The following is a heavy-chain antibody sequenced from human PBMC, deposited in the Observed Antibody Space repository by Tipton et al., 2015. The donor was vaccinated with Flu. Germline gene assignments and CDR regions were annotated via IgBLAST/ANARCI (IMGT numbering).Heavy chain of an antibody. Sequence: TLSLTCTVSGGSLITTSYYWGWVRQPPGKGLDWIGNINYDGSAYYNPSLKSRVAIPVDTSTNQFSLKVRSVTAADTAVYYCARLSYYDVDLKNFYFDYWGQGTLVTVSS. J-gene: IGHJ4*02. CDR1: GGSLITTSYY. V-gene: IGHV4-39*01. D-gene: IGHD3-10*02. CDR3: ARLSYYDVDLKNFYFDY. CDR2: INYDGSA.